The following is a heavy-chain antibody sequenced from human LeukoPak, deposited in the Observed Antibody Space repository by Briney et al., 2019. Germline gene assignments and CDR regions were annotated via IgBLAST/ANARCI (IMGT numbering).Heavy chain of an antibody. V-gene: IGHV1-18*01. J-gene: IGHJ3*02. CDR2: ISAYNGNT. CDR3: ARPSSRVSNAFDI. Sequence: ASVKVSCKASGYTFTNYGLGWVRQAPGQGLEWMGWISAYNGNTNYAQKLQGRVTMTTDTSTTTAYMELRSLRSDDTAVYYCARPSSRVSNAFDIWGQGTMVTVSS. CDR1: GYTFTNYG. D-gene: IGHD6-13*01.